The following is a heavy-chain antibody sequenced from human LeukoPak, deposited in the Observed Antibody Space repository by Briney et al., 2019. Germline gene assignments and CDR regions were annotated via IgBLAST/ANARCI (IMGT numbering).Heavy chain of an antibody. D-gene: IGHD6-13*01. J-gene: IGHJ4*02. V-gene: IGHV3-21*01. CDR1: GFTFSSYS. CDR3: ATERDSSWTFDS. CDR2: ISSSSSYI. Sequence: GGSLRLSCAASGFTFSSYSMNWVRQAPGKGLEWVSSISSSSSYIYYADSVKGRFTISRDNSKNTLYLQMNSLRGEDTALYYCATERDSSWTFDSWGQGTLVTVSS.